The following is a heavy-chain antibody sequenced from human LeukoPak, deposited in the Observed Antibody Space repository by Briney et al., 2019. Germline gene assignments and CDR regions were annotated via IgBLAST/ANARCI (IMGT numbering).Heavy chain of an antibody. V-gene: IGHV4-59*01. CDR1: GGSISSYY. Sequence: SETLSLTCTVSGGSISSYYWSWIRQPPGKGLEWIGYIYYSGSTNYSPSLKSRVTISVDTSKNQFSLKLSSVTAADTAVYYCARDFNALDIWGQGTMVTVSS. CDR2: IYYSGST. CDR3: ARDFNALDI. J-gene: IGHJ3*02.